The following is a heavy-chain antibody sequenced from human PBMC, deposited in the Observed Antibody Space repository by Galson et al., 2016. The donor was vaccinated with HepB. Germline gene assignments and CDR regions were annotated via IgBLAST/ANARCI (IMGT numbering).Heavy chain of an antibody. CDR2: ISWNSGKI. J-gene: IGHJ4*02. CDR3: ARESGDFDRGYIYLDY. V-gene: IGHV3-9*01. Sequence: SLRLSCAASGFTFDDYAMHWVRQAPGKGLEWVSGISWNSGKIGYADSVKGRFTISRDSAKNSLYLQMNSLRAEDTALYFCARESGDFDRGYIYLDYWGQGTLVIAS. CDR1: GFTFDDYA. D-gene: IGHD2-21*02.